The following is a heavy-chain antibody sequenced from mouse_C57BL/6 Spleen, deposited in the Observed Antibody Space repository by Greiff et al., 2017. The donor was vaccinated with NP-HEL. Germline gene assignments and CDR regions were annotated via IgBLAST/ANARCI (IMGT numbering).Heavy chain of an antibody. CDR2: INPNNGGT. J-gene: IGHJ1*03. Sequence: EVQLQESGPELVKPGASVKMSCKASGYTFTDYNMHWVKQSHGKSLEWIGYINPNNGGTSYNQKFKGKATLTVNKSSSTAYMELRSLTSEDSAVYYCARSNGSSYGRCFDVWGTGTTVTVSS. V-gene: IGHV1-22*01. CDR1: GYTFTDYN. CDR3: ARSNGSSYGRCFDV. D-gene: IGHD1-1*01.